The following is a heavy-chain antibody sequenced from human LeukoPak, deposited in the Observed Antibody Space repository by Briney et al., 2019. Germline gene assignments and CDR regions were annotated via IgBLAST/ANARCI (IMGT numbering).Heavy chain of an antibody. CDR1: GYTFTSYD. Sequence: ASVKVSCKASGYTFTSYDINWMRQATGQGLEWMGWMSPNSGNTGYAQKFQGRVTMTRDTSTGTAYLELSSLKSEDSAVYYCVRTPPNWGADFWGQGTLVTVSS. CDR2: MSPNSGNT. D-gene: IGHD7-27*01. J-gene: IGHJ4*01. CDR3: VRTPPNWGADF. V-gene: IGHV1-8*01.